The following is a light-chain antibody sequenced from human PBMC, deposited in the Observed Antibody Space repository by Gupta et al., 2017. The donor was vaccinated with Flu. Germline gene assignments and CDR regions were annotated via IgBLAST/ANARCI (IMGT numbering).Light chain of an antibody. CDR1: SSDVGAYNY. Sequence: SIAISCTGTSSDVGAYNYVSWYQQHPAKAPKLMIYEVSNRPPGVSNRFSGSKSGNSASLTISGLQAEDEADYYCSSFTNSDTWVFGGGTKLTVL. CDR3: SSFTNSDTWV. CDR2: EVS. J-gene: IGLJ3*02. V-gene: IGLV2-14*01.